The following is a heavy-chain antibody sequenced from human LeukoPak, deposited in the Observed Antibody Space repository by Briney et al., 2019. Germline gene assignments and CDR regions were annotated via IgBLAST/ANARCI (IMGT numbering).Heavy chain of an antibody. CDR2: IYYSGST. CDR1: GGSFSGYY. V-gene: IGHV4-34*11. CDR3: ARDAPTAYCSGGSCYFDY. Sequence: SETLSLTCAVYGGSFSGYYWSWIRQSPGKGLEWIGSIYYSGSTYYNPSLKSRVTISLDTTKNQFSLNLSSVTAADTAVYYCARDAPTAYCSGGSCYFDYWGQGTLVTVSS. J-gene: IGHJ4*02. D-gene: IGHD2-15*01.